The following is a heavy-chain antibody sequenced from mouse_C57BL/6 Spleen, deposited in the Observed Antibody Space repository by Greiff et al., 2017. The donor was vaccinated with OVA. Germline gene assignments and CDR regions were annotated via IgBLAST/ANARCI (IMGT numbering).Heavy chain of an antibody. J-gene: IGHJ2*01. CDR1: GYTFTDYE. CDR3: TRSGYYGSSYYFDY. D-gene: IGHD1-1*01. V-gene: IGHV1-15*01. Sequence: VQLQESGAELVRPGASVTLSCKASGYTFTDYEMHWVKQTPVHGLEWIGAIDPETGGTAYNQKFKGKAILTADKSSSTAYMELRSLTSEDSAVYYCTRSGYYGSSYYFDYWGQGTTLTVSS. CDR2: IDPETGGT.